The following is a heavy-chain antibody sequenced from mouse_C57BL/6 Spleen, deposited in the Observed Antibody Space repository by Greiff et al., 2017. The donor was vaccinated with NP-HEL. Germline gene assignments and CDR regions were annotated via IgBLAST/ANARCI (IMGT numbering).Heavy chain of an antibody. CDR1: SYTFTSYW. CDR3: ARGAYDGYYAWFAY. D-gene: IGHD2-3*01. CDR2: IDPSDSET. V-gene: IGHV1-52*01. J-gene: IGHJ3*01. Sequence: QVQLQQPGAELVRPGSSVKLSCKASSYTFTSYWMHWVKQRPIQGLEWIGNIDPSDSETHYNQKFKDKATLTVDKSSSTAYMQLSSLTSEDSAVYYCARGAYDGYYAWFAYWGQGTLVTVSA.